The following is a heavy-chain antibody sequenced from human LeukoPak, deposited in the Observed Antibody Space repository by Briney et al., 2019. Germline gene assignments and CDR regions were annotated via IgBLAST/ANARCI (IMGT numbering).Heavy chain of an antibody. CDR3: ARGRRDGYNYFDY. CDR2: INPNSGGT. CDR1: GYTFTGYY. J-gene: IGHJ4*02. Sequence: ASVKVSCKASGYTFTGYYMHWVRQAPGQRLEWMGWINPNSGGTNYAQKFQGRVTMTRDTSISTAYMELSRLRSDDTAVYYCARGRRDGYNYFDYWGQGTLVTVSS. V-gene: IGHV1-2*02. D-gene: IGHD5-24*01.